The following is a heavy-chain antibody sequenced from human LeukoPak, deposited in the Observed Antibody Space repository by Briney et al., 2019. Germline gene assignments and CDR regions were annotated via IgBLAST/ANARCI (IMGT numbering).Heavy chain of an antibody. J-gene: IGHJ3*02. CDR1: GFTFSSYA. CDR3: ARSKSYYYDSSGFHDAFDI. CDR2: ISGSGGST. D-gene: IGHD3-22*01. V-gene: IGHV3-23*01. Sequence: GGSLRLSCAASGFTFSSYAMSWVRQAPGKGLEWVSAISGSGGSTYYADFVKGRFTISRDNSKNTLYLQMNSLRAEDTAVYYCARSKSYYYDSSGFHDAFDIWGQGTMVTVSS.